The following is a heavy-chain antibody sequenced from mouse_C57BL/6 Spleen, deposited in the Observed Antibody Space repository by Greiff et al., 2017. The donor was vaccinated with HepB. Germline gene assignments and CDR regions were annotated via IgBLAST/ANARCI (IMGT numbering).Heavy chain of an antibody. CDR2: ISYDGSN. J-gene: IGHJ4*01. Sequence: EVQLQESGPGLVKPSQSLSLTCSVTGYSITSGYYWNWIRQFPGNKLEWMGYISYDGSNNYNPSLKNRISITRDTSKNQFFLKLNSVTTEDTATYYCASSGTDMDYWGQGTSVTVSS. CDR1: GYSITSGYY. CDR3: ASSGTDMDY. D-gene: IGHD4-1*01. V-gene: IGHV3-6*01.